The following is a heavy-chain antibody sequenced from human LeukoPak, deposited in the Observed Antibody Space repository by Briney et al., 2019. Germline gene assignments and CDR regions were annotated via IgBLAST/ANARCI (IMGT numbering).Heavy chain of an antibody. D-gene: IGHD2-15*01. J-gene: IGHJ4*02. Sequence: ASVKVSRKASGYTFTSYYMHWVRQPPAQGLEWMGIINPSGGSTSYAQKFQGRVTMTSDTSPSPVYMELSSLRSEDTAVYYCARASGPLNIVGVYYFDYWGQGTLLTVPS. CDR3: ARASGPLNIVGVYYFDY. V-gene: IGHV1-46*01. CDR1: GYTFTSYY. CDR2: INPSGGST.